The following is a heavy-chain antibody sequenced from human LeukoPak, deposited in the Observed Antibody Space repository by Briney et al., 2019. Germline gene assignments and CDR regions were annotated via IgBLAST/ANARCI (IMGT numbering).Heavy chain of an antibody. J-gene: IGHJ5*02. CDR1: GFTFSSYA. CDR3: VRQSFTYNSGWYWVDH. CDR2: ISSSSSTI. D-gene: IGHD6-19*01. Sequence: GRSLRLSCAASGFTFSSYAMNWVRQAPGKGLEWVSYISSSSSTIYYADSVKGRFTISRDSAKNSLYLQMNSLRAEDTAVYYCVRQSFTYNSGWYWVDHWGQGILVTVSS. V-gene: IGHV3-48*01.